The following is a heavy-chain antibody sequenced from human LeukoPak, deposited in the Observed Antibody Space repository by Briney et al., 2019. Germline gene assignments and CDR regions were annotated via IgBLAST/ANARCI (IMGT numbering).Heavy chain of an antibody. CDR3: ARDPTSSWETAFDI. Sequence: GGSLRLSCAASGFTFSSHSMNWVRQAPGKGLEWVSSISSSSSYIYYADSVKGRFTISRHNAKNSLYLQMNSLRAEDTAVYYCARDPTSSWETAFDIWGQGTMVTVSS. CDR1: GFTFSSHS. D-gene: IGHD1-26*01. J-gene: IGHJ3*02. CDR2: ISSSSSYI. V-gene: IGHV3-21*01.